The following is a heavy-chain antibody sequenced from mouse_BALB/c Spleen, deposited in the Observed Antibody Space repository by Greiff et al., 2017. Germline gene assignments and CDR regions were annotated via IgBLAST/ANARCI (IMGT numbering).Heavy chain of an antibody. CDR2: ISDGGSYT. CDR1: GFTFSDYY. V-gene: IGHV5-4*02. Sequence: EVQGVESGGGLVKPGGSLKLSCAASGFTFSDYYMYWVRQTPEKRLEWVATISDGGSYTYYPDSVKGRFTISRDNAKNNLYLQMSSLKSEDTAMYYCARGGGNGAMDYWGQGTSVTVSS. CDR3: ARGGGNGAMDY. J-gene: IGHJ4*01. D-gene: IGHD2-1*01.